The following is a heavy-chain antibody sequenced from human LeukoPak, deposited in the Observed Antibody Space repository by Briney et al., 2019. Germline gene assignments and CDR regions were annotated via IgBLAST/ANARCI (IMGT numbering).Heavy chain of an antibody. CDR2: IYTNGST. D-gene: IGHD2-21*01. CDR1: GGSISSGSYC. Sequence: SQTLSLTCTVSGGSISSGSYCWSWIRQPAGKGLEWIGRIYTNGSTNYNPSLKSRVTISVDTYKNQFSLKLSSVTAADTAVYYCARDLLNGNGFDPWGQGTLVTVSS. J-gene: IGHJ5*02. V-gene: IGHV4-61*02. CDR3: ARDLLNGNGFDP.